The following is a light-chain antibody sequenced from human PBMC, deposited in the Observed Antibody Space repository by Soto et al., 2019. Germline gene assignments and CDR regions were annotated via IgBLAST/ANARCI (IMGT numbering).Light chain of an antibody. J-gene: IGKJ4*01. CDR3: MQALQTPLT. V-gene: IGKV2-28*01. CDR2: LGS. CDR1: QSLLHSNGYNY. Sequence: DIVMTQSPLSLPVTPGEPASISCRSSQSLLHSNGYNYLDWYLQKPGQSPQLLIYLGSNRASGVTDRLSGSGSGTDFTLKISRVEAEDVGVYYCMQALQTPLTFGGVTTVEIK.